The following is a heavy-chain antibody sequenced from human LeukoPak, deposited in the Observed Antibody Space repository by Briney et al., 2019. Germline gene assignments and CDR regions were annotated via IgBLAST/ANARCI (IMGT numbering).Heavy chain of an antibody. V-gene: IGHV1-69*13. CDR1: GYTFTGYY. J-gene: IGHJ3*02. CDR2: IIPIFGTA. Sequence: ASVKVSCKASGYTFTGYYMHWVRQAPGQGLEWMGGIIPIFGTANYAQKFQGRVTITADESTSTAYMELSSLRSEDTAVYYCAREGVPYDAFDIWGQGTMVTVSS. D-gene: IGHD2-8*01. CDR3: AREGVPYDAFDI.